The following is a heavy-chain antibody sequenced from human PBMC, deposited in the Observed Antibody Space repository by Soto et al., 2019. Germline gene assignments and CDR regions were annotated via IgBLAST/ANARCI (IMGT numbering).Heavy chain of an antibody. Sequence: TLSLTCTVSGGSISSGDYYWSWIRQPPGKGLEWIGYIYYSGSTYYNPSLKSRVTISVDTSKNHFSLKLSSVTAADTAVYYCAGHDYGDDANFDYWGQGTLVNVSS. CDR3: AGHDYGDDANFDY. D-gene: IGHD4-17*01. CDR2: IYYSGST. V-gene: IGHV4-30-4*01. J-gene: IGHJ4*02. CDR1: GGSISSGDYY.